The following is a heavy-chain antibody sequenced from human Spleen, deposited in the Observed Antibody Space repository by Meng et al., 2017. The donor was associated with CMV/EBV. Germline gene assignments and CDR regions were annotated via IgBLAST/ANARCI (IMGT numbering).Heavy chain of an antibody. CDR2: FYYAGSM. D-gene: IGHD6-6*01. CDR1: GGASDSSPYC. V-gene: IGHV4-39*07. Sequence: SETLSLTCTVSGGASDSSPYCWAWVRQPPGKGLEWIGSFYYAGSMWYNQSLKSRVTISVETSKNLFSLKLSSVTAADTAVYYCARVYASSSSGGYSYFYGMDVWGQGTTVTVSS. J-gene: IGHJ6*02. CDR3: ARVYASSSSGGYSYFYGMDV.